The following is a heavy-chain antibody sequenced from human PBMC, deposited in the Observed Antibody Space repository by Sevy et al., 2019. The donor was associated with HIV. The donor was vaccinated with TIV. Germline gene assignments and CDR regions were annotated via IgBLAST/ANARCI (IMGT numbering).Heavy chain of an antibody. Sequence: ASVKVSCTASGYTFTDYYIHWVRQAPGQGLECMGIINPNGGGTNYAQSFQGRVTMTRDTSTSTVYLEMSSLRAEDSAVYYCARVDYCGGDCYYFDYWGQGTLVTVSS. CDR1: GYTFTDYY. CDR3: ARVDYCGGDCYYFDY. V-gene: IGHV1-46*01. J-gene: IGHJ4*02. CDR2: INPNGGGT. D-gene: IGHD2-21*02.